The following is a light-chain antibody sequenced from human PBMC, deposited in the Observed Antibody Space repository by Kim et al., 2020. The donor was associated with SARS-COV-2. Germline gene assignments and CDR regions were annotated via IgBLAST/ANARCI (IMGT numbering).Light chain of an antibody. V-gene: IGLV2-14*03. J-gene: IGLJ2*01. Sequence: QSITISCTGTSSDVGGYNYVSWYQQHPGKAPKLMIYDVSNRPSGVSNRFSGSKSGNTASLTISGLQAEDEAVYYCSSYTSSSTRVVFGGGTQLTVL. CDR3: SSYTSSSTRVV. CDR1: SSDVGGYNY. CDR2: DVS.